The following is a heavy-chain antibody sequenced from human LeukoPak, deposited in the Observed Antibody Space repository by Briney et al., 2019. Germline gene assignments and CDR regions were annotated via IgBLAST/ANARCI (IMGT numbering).Heavy chain of an antibody. CDR1: GVSISSYY. Sequence: SETLSLTCTVSGVSISSYYWSWIRQPPGKGLEWIGYIYYSGITNYNPSLKSRVTISVDTSKNQFSLKLSSVTAADTAVYYCARGYSYGPTRDAFDIWGQGTMVTVSS. CDR2: IYYSGIT. V-gene: IGHV4-59*01. J-gene: IGHJ3*02. D-gene: IGHD5-18*01. CDR3: ARGYSYGPTRDAFDI.